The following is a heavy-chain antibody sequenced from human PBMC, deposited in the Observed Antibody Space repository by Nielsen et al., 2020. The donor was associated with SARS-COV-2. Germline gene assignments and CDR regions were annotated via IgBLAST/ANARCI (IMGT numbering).Heavy chain of an antibody. V-gene: IGHV3-66*01. J-gene: IGHJ4*02. Sequence: GESLKISCAASGFTVSSNYMSWVRQAPGKGLEWVSVIYSGGSTYYADSVKGRFTISRDNSKNTLYLQMNSLRAEDTAVYYCASPQSSNRYYFDYWGQGTLVTVSS. D-gene: IGHD1-14*01. CDR2: IYSGGST. CDR1: GFTVSSNY. CDR3: ASPQSSNRYYFDY.